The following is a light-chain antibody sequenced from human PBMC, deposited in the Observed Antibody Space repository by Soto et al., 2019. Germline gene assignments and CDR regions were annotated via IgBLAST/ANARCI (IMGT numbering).Light chain of an antibody. CDR3: AAWDDSLNGVV. CDR1: SSNIGSNS. J-gene: IGLJ2*01. Sequence: QSVLTQPPSASGTPGQRVTISCSGSSSNIGSNSVNWYQQLPGTAPKLLMYSSNQRPSGVPDRFSGSKSGTSASLAISGLLNEDEADYYCAAWDDSLNGVVFGGGTKVTVL. CDR2: SSN. V-gene: IGLV1-44*01.